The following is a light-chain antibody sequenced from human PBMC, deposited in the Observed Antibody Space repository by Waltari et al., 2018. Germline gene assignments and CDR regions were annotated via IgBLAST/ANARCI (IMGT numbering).Light chain of an antibody. CDR1: GSTSGSNH. V-gene: IGLV1-47*01. CDR2: KNN. J-gene: IGLJ2*01. CDR3: GVWDDTLRFV. Sequence: QSVLTQPPSASGTPGQRVTISCSGSGSTSGSNHVYLYQHLPGMAPKRRVYKNNQRPSGVPDRFSSAKSGTSASLAISGLRSEDEADYYCGVWDDTLRFVFGGGTRLTVL.